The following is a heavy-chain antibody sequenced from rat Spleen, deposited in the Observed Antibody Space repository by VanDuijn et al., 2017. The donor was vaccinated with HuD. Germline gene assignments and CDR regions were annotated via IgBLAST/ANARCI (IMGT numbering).Heavy chain of an antibody. J-gene: IGHJ3*01. CDR1: GFTFSDYN. CDR2: IIYDGSRT. D-gene: IGHD4-5*01. V-gene: IGHV5S10*01. CDR3: GRQGVRGKAYNWFAY. Sequence: EVQLVESGGGLVQPGRSLKLSCAASGFTFSDYNMAWVRQAPKKGLEWVATIIYDGSRTYYRDSVKGRFTISKDNAKSTLYLEMDSLGSEDTANYYWGRQGVRGKAYNWFAYWGQGTLVTVSS.